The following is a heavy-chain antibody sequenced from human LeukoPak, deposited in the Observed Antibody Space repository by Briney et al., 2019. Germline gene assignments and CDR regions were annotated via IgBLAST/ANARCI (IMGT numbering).Heavy chain of an antibody. J-gene: IGHJ4*02. CDR1: GYTFTGYY. V-gene: IGHV1-2*02. D-gene: IGHD1-26*01. CDR2: INPNSGGT. CDR3: ARTRPTWEGWGFDY. Sequence: GASVKVSCKASGYTFTGYYMHWVRQAPGQGLEWMGWINPNSGGTNYAQKFQGRVTMTTDTSTSTAYMDLRSLRSDDTAAYYCARTRPTWEGWGFDYWGQGTLVTVSS.